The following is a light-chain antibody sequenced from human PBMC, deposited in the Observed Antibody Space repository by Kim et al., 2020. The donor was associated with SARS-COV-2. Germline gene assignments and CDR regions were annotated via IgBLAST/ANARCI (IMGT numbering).Light chain of an antibody. CDR3: QQYASSPRT. V-gene: IGKV3-20*01. CDR1: QGVGSNY. J-gene: IGKJ2*01. Sequence: LSPGERATRSCRASQGVGSNYLAWYQQKPGQAPRLIMYGASSRTSGIPESISSSGSGTDFTLTNSRLEPEDFAVYYCQQYASSPRTFGQGTELEI. CDR2: GAS.